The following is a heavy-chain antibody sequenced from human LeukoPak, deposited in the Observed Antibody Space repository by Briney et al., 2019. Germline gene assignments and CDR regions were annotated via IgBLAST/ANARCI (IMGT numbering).Heavy chain of an antibody. CDR1: GGSFSGYY. CDR2: INHSGST. J-gene: IGHJ4*02. D-gene: IGHD6-13*01. Sequence: SETLSLTCAVYGGSFSGYYWSWIRQPPGKGQEWIGEINHSGSTNYNPSLKSRVTISVDTSKNQFSLKLSSVTAADTAVYYCARHKYNSSWSFDYWGRGTLVTVSS. CDR3: ARHKYNSSWSFDY. V-gene: IGHV4-34*01.